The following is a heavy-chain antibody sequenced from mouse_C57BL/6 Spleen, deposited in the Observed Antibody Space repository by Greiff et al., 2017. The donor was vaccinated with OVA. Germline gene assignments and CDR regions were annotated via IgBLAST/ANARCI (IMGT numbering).Heavy chain of an antibody. Sequence: QVQLQQSGAELVMPGASVKLSCKASGYTFTSYWMHWVKQRPGQGLEWIGEIDPSDSYTNYNQKFKGKSTLTVDKSSSTAYMQLSSLTSEDSAVYYCARLYYGYDYAMDYWGQGTSVTVSS. V-gene: IGHV1-69*01. CDR3: ARLYYGYDYAMDY. CDR2: IDPSDSYT. J-gene: IGHJ4*01. D-gene: IGHD2-2*01. CDR1: GYTFTSYW.